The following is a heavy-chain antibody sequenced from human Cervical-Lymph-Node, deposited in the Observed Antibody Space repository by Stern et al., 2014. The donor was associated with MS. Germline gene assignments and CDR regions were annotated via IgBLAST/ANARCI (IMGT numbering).Heavy chain of an antibody. V-gene: IGHV4-59*11. CDR1: SGSITSHY. Sequence: VQLVESGAGLVKPSETLSLNCSVSSGSITSHYWTWVRQSPGKGLEWIGYIYVTGSTNYNPSLKSRVNMSIDMSKNQFSLHLTSVTAADTAVYYCARGILVGSVPDSRGRGLDLWGQGVLVTVSS. CDR2: IYVTGST. D-gene: IGHD6-25*01. J-gene: IGHJ5*02. CDR3: ARGILVGSVPDSRGRGLDL.